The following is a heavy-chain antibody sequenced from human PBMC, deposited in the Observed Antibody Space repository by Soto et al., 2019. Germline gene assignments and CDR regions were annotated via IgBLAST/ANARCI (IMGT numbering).Heavy chain of an antibody. J-gene: IGHJ5*02. CDR3: AKALDINWKNWFDP. V-gene: IGHV3-23*01. CDR1: GFTFSSSA. CDR2: ITGSDGRT. D-gene: IGHD1-1*01. Sequence: EVQILESGGGLVQPGGSLRLSCAASGFTFSSSAMNWVRQAPGKGLVGVSVITGSDGRTYYADSVKGRFTISRDNSNNTLYLDINSLRAEDTAVYYCAKALDINWKNWFDPWGQGTLVTVSS.